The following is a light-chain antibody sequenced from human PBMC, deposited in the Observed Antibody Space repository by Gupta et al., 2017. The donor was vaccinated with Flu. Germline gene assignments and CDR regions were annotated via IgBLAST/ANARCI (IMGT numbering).Light chain of an antibody. V-gene: IGKV1-39*01. CDR2: AAS. CDR1: QSISSY. J-gene: IGKJ1*01. Sequence: DIQMTQSPSSLSASVGDRVTITCRASQSISSYLNWYQQKPGKAPKLLIDAASSLQSGVPSRFSGRGSGTDFTLTISSLQPEDFATYYCQQSYSTPWTFGQGTKVEIK. CDR3: QQSYSTPWT.